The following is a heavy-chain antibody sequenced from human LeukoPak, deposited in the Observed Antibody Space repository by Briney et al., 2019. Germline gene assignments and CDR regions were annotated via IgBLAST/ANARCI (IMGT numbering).Heavy chain of an antibody. J-gene: IGHJ6*03. CDR3: AREAAAGTGDYYYYYMDV. Sequence: SQTLSLTCAISGDSVSSNSAAWNWIRQSPSRGLEWLGRTYYRSKWYNDYAVSAKSRITINPDTSKNQFSLQLNSVTPEDTAVYYCAREAAAGTGDYYYYYMDVWGKGTTVTVSS. CDR2: TYYRSKWYN. D-gene: IGHD6-13*01. CDR1: GDSVSSNSAA. V-gene: IGHV6-1*01.